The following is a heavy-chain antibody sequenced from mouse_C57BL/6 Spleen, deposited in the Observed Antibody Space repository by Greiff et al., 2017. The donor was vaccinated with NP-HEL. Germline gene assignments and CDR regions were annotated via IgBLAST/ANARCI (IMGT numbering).Heavy chain of an antibody. Sequence: EVQLQESGEGLVKPGGSLKLSCAASGFTFSSYAMSWVRQTPEKRLEWVAYISSGGDYIYYADTVKGRFTISRDNARNTLYLQMSSLKSEDTAMYYCTRDPYYSNYWYFDVWGTGTTVTVSS. CDR2: ISSGGDYI. CDR1: GFTFSSYA. J-gene: IGHJ1*03. D-gene: IGHD2-5*01. CDR3: TRDPYYSNYWYFDV. V-gene: IGHV5-9-1*02.